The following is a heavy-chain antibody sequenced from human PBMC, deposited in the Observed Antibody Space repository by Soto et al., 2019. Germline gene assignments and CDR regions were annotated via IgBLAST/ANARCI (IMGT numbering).Heavy chain of an antibody. CDR3: AIQMATIRQYYYYYGMDV. CDR1: GYTFTSYA. V-gene: IGHV1-3*01. J-gene: IGHJ6*02. CDR2: INAGNGKT. D-gene: IGHD5-12*01. Sequence: ASVKVSCKASGYTFTSYAMHWVRQAPGQRLEWMGWINAGNGKTKYAQKFQGRVTITRDTSTSTAYMELSSLRSEDTAVYYCAIQMATIRQYYYYYGMDVWGQGTTVTVSS.